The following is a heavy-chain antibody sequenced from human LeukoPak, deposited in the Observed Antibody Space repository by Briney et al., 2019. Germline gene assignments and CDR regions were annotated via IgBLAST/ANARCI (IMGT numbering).Heavy chain of an antibody. CDR1: GGSISSGGYY. D-gene: IGHD3-10*01. V-gene: IGHV4-31*03. CDR2: IYYSGST. CDR3: ARRYYYNLGSFPFDF. Sequence: SETLSLTCTVSGGSISSGGYYWSWIRQHPGKGREGIGYIYYSGSTYYNPSLKSRVTISVDTSKNQFSLKLSSVTAADTAVYYCARRYYYNLGSFPFDFWGQGTLLTVSS. J-gene: IGHJ4*02.